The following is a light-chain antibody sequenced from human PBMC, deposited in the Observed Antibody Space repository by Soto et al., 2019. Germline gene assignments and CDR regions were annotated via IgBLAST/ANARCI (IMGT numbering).Light chain of an antibody. CDR3: QQYNNWPPWT. V-gene: IGKV3-20*01. Sequence: EIVLTHSPGTLSLSPGERATLSCRASQSVSSSYLAWYHQKHGGAPRLLIYGASSRATGIPDRFSGSGSGTDFTLTISSLQSEDFAVYYCQQYNNWPPWTFGQGTKVDIK. CDR2: GAS. J-gene: IGKJ1*01. CDR1: QSVSSSY.